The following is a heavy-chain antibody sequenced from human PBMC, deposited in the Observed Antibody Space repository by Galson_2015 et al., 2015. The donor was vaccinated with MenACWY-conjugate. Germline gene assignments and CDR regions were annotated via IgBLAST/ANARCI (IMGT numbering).Heavy chain of an antibody. J-gene: IGHJ4*02. V-gene: IGHV3-23*01. Sequence: SLRLSCAASGFTFSSYAMSWVRQAPGKGLEWVSAISGSGGSTYYADSVKGRFTISRDNSRNTLYLQMNSLRAEDTAVYYCAKDHTAEGFGEFNTPYYFDYWGQGTLVTDSS. D-gene: IGHD3-10*01. CDR2: ISGSGGST. CDR1: GFTFSSYA. CDR3: AKDHTAEGFGEFNTPYYFDY.